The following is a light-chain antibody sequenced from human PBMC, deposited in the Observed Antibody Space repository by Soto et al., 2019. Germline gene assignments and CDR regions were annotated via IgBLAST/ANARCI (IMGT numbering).Light chain of an antibody. CDR2: GVY. Sequence: IVLTQSPGSLSLSPWERGKLYCTYTQTGNNNYLAWYQHKSGQAPRLLIYGVYTRASGIPDRFSGSGSGTEFTLTITRLETEDSAVYSCQHYGYSQCTFGQGTKVDIK. CDR3: QHYGYSQCT. CDR1: QTGNNNY. J-gene: IGKJ1*01. V-gene: IGKV3-20*01.